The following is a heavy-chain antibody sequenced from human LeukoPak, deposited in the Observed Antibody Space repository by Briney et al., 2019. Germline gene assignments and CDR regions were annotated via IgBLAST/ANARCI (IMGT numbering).Heavy chain of an antibody. Sequence: GPSVKVSCKASGYTFTSYDIDWVRQAPGQGLEWIGWMNPNSGNTGYAQKFQGRVTMTRNTSISTAYMELSSLRSEDTALYYCARDWKYCSGGSCYDWFDPWGQGTLVTVSS. V-gene: IGHV1-8*01. CDR1: GYTFTSYD. CDR3: ARDWKYCSGGSCYDWFDP. J-gene: IGHJ5*02. CDR2: MNPNSGNT. D-gene: IGHD2-15*01.